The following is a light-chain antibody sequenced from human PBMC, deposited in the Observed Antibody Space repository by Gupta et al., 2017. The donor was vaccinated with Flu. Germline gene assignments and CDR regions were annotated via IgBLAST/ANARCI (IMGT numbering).Light chain of an antibody. J-gene: IGKJ1*01. CDR3: QQDDTLPWT. V-gene: IGKV1-33*01. Sequence: DIEMTESPSSLSASVGDRVTITCQASQDISNYLYWYQQKPGKAPKLLIYDASKLDTGVPSRFSGSASGTDFTFTISILHPEDFTTYYCQQDDTLPWTFGEGTKVEIK. CDR1: QDISNY. CDR2: DAS.